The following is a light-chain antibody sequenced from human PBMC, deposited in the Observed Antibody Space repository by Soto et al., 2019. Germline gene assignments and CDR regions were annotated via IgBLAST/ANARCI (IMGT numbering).Light chain of an antibody. V-gene: IGKV1-12*01. Sequence: DIQMTQSPSLVSASVGDRVTITCRASQGVTSGLAWYQQKPGKAPNLLIYGASNLQSGVPSRFSGSGSGTDFTLTISSLQPDDFATYYCQQYNSYFPAFGQGTKLEVK. CDR3: QQYNSYFPA. CDR1: QGVTSG. CDR2: GAS. J-gene: IGKJ1*01.